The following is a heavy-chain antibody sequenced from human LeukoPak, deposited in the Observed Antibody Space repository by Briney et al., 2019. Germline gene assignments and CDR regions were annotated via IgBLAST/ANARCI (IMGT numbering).Heavy chain of an antibody. Sequence: QSSETLSLTCAVSGGSISSSNWWSWVRQPPGKGLEWIGEIYHSGSTNYNPSLKSRVTISVDTSKHQFSLKLSSVTAADTAVYYCARIGSCGGDCYSGYWGQGTLVTVSS. CDR2: IYHSGST. J-gene: IGHJ4*02. CDR1: GGSISSSNW. V-gene: IGHV4-4*02. D-gene: IGHD2-21*02. CDR3: ARIGSCGGDCYSGY.